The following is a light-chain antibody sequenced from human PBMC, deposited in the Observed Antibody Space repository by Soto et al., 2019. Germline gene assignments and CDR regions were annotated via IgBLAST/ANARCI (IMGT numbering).Light chain of an antibody. CDR3: PQRSNWPPT. Sequence: EIVLTQSPATLSLSPGERATLSCRASQSVSSYLAWYHQKPGQAPRLLIYDASNRATGIPARFSGSGSGTDFTLTTSSLEPEDFAVYYCPQRSNWPPTFGQGTKVDIK. J-gene: IGKJ1*01. CDR2: DAS. V-gene: IGKV3-11*01. CDR1: QSVSSY.